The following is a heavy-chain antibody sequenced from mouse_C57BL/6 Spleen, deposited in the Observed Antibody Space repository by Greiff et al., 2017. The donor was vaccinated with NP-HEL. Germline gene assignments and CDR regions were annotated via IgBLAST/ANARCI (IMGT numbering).Heavy chain of an antibody. J-gene: IGHJ3*01. CDR1: GFTFTDYY. Sequence: EVHLVESGGGLVQPGGSLSLSCAASGFTFTDYYMSWVRQPPGKALEWLGFIRNKANGYTTEYSASVKGRFTISRDNSQSILYLQMNALRAEDSATYYCARSYYYGSSFLAYWGQGTLVTVSA. D-gene: IGHD1-1*01. CDR3: ARSYYYGSSFLAY. CDR2: IRNKANGYTT. V-gene: IGHV7-3*01.